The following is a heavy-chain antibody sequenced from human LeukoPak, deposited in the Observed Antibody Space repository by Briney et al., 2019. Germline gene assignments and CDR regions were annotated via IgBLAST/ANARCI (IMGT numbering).Heavy chain of an antibody. CDR2: IYYSGST. CDR3: ARAPLSGDARDYYMDV. Sequence: SETLSLTCTVSGGSISSYYWSWIRQPPGKGLEWIGYIYYSGSTNYNPSLKSRVTISVDTSKNQLSLKLSSVTAADTAVYYCARAPLSGDARDYYMDVWGKGTTVTVSS. D-gene: IGHD3-10*01. CDR1: GGSISSYY. V-gene: IGHV4-59*01. J-gene: IGHJ6*03.